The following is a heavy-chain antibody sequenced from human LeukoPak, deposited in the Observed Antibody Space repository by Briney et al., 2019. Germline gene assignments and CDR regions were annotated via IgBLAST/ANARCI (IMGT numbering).Heavy chain of an antibody. J-gene: IGHJ4*02. CDR1: EFSFSSYW. CDR2: IKSDGSAT. CDR3: AMDINGDLFHV. V-gene: IGHV3-74*01. Sequence: QPGGSLRLPCAGSEFSFSSYWMHWVRQPPEKGLELVFSIKSDGSATAYADSVKGRFSMSTDSAKYTASLHMNSLRVEDTAMYYCAMDINGDLFHVWGQGTPVTVSS. D-gene: IGHD2-2*03.